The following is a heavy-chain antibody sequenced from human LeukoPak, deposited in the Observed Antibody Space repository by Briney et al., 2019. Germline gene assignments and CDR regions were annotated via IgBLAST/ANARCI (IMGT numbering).Heavy chain of an antibody. Sequence: ASVKVSCKASGYIFSNYAISWVRQAPGQGLEWMGWINIYNGNTNYAQRLQGRVTMTTDTSTSTAYMELMSLRSDDTAVYYCARGGEYQLLYDAFDIWGQGTMVTVSS. CDR2: INIYNGNT. J-gene: IGHJ3*02. V-gene: IGHV1-18*01. D-gene: IGHD2-2*01. CDR1: GYIFSNYA. CDR3: ARGGEYQLLYDAFDI.